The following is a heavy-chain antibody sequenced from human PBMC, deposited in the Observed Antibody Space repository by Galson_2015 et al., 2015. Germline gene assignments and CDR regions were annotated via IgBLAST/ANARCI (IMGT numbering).Heavy chain of an antibody. CDR2: IKQDGSEK. CDR1: GFTFSSYW. CDR3: ARDESVAVAGWYWFDP. J-gene: IGHJ5*02. Sequence: SLRLSCAASGFTFSSYWMSWVRQAPGKGLEWVANIKQDGSEKYYVDSVKGRFTISRDNAKNSLYLQMNSLRAEDTAVYYCARDESVAVAGWYWFDPWGQGTLVTVSS. D-gene: IGHD6-19*01. V-gene: IGHV3-7*03.